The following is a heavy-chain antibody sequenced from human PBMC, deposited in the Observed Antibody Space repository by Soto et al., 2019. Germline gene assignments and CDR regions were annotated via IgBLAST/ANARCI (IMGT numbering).Heavy chain of an antibody. CDR1: GYTFTSYY. V-gene: IGHV1-46*03. CDR2: INPSGGST. J-gene: IGHJ5*02. CDR3: ARDGPPIVVVPAAMGNWFDP. Sequence: ASVKVSCKASGYTFTSYYMHCVRQAPGQGLEWMGIINPSGGSTSYAQKFQGRVTMTRDTSTSTAYMELSSLRSEDTAVYYCARDGPPIVVVPAAMGNWFDPWGQGTLVTVSS. D-gene: IGHD2-2*01.